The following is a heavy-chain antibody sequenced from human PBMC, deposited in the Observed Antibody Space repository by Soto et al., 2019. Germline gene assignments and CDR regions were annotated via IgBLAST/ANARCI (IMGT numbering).Heavy chain of an antibody. CDR2: IYYSGST. CDR1: GGSISSYY. CDR3: TRSYSNYLFDY. Sequence: QVQLQESGPGLVKPSETLSLTCTVSGGSISSYYWSWIRQPPGKGLEWIGYIYYSGSTNYNPSLKGRVTLSVDPSKNPFSLKLSSVTAADTAVDYCTRSYSNYLFDYWGQGTLVTVSS. V-gene: IGHV4-59*01. D-gene: IGHD4-4*01. J-gene: IGHJ4*02.